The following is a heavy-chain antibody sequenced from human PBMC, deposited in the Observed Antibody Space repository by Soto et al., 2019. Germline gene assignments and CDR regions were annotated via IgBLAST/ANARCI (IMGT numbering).Heavy chain of an antibody. CDR2: IYWDDDT. J-gene: IGHJ4*02. CDR1: GFSLSTRGVA. V-gene: IGHV2-5*02. CDR3: AHDSSDWYGFDY. D-gene: IGHD6-19*01. Sequence: QITLKESGPTLVKPTQTLTLTCTFSGFSLSTRGVAVGWIRQPPGKALEWLALIYWDDDTRYSPSLKSRLTITKDTYKNQVVLTMTNIDPVDTGTYFCAHDSSDWYGFDYWGQGTLVTVSS.